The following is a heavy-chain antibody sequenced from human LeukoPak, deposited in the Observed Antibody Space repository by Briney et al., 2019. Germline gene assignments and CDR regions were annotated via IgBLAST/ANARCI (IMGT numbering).Heavy chain of an antibody. Sequence: PGGSLRLSCAASGFTFSSYAMSWVRQAPGKGLEWVSAISGSGGSTYYADSVKGRFTISRDNSKNTLYLQMNSLRAEDTAVYYCAKVRSGSASSYYYYGMDVWGQGTTVTVSS. J-gene: IGHJ6*02. D-gene: IGHD6-25*01. CDR2: ISGSGGST. CDR1: GFTFSSYA. V-gene: IGHV3-23*01. CDR3: AKVRSGSASSYYYYGMDV.